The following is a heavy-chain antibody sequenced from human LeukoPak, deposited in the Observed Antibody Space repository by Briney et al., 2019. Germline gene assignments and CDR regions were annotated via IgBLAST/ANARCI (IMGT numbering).Heavy chain of an antibody. CDR1: GFTFSSYA. CDR2: IKQDGSEK. D-gene: IGHD3-22*01. CDR3: ARSYQWLFPFDY. Sequence: GGSLRLSCAASGFTFSSYAMSWVRQAPGKGLEWVANIKQDGSEKYYVDSMKGRFTISRDNAKNSLYLQMNSLRAEDTAVYYCARSYQWLFPFDYWGQGTLVTVSS. V-gene: IGHV3-7*04. J-gene: IGHJ4*02.